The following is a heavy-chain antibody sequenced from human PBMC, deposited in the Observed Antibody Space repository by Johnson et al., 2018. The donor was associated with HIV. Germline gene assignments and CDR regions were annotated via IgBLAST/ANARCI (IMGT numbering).Heavy chain of an antibody. Sequence: VQLVESGGGLVKPGGSLRLSCAASGFTFNNAWMSWVRQAPGKGLEWVGRIRSKANSYATAYAASVKGRFTISRDDSKNTAYLQMNSLKTEDTAVYYCTRQADIWGQGTTVTVSS. CDR1: GFTFNNAW. CDR2: IRSKANSYAT. J-gene: IGHJ3*02. CDR3: TRQADI. V-gene: IGHV3-73*01.